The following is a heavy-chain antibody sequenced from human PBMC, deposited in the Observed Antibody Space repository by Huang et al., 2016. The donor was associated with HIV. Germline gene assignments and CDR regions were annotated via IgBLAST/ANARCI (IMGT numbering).Heavy chain of an antibody. CDR3: ARGFQAKPGDY. J-gene: IGHJ4*02. Sequence: EVHLVESGGGLVRPGRSLRLSCAASGFTFRSYWMNWVRQGTGRGLEGVANRNLDGSERFYVDSVRGRFSISRDNGNNSVSLHLNSLKPEDTGIYYCARGFQAKPGDYWGQGALVIVSS. CDR2: RNLDGSER. CDR1: GFTFRSYW. V-gene: IGHV3-7*01.